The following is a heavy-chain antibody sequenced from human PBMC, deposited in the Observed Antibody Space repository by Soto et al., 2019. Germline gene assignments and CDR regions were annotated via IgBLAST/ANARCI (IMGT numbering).Heavy chain of an antibody. Sequence: EVQLLESGGGLVQPGGSLRLSCVASGLTFSASAMTWVRQAPGKWLEWVSTTGLSGRTTYYGDSVKGRFTVPRDNSKNTLDLQMSSLRAEDTAVYYCATVHNTSRSFNFWGRGTLVTVSS. V-gene: IGHV3-23*01. CDR3: ATVHNTSRSFNF. CDR1: GLTFSASA. D-gene: IGHD1-20*01. CDR2: TGLSGRTT. J-gene: IGHJ4*02.